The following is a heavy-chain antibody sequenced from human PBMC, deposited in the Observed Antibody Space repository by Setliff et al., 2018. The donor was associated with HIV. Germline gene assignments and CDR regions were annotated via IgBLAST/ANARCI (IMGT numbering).Heavy chain of an antibody. CDR2: INPGGGST. CDR3: ARAYSSRWDFDY. D-gene: IGHD6-13*01. J-gene: IGHJ4*02. Sequence: GASVKVSCKASGYTFTRHYMHWVRQAPGQGLEWMGIINPGGGSTSYAQKFQGRVTMTSDTSTSTVYMELSSPKSEDTAVYYCARAYSSRWDFDYWGQGTLVTVSS. V-gene: IGHV1-46*01. CDR1: GYTFTRHY.